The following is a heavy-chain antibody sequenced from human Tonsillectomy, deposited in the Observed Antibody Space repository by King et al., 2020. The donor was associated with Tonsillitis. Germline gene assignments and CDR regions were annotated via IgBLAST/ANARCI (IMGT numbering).Heavy chain of an antibody. V-gene: IGHV4-39*01. D-gene: IGHD1-26*01. Sequence: LQLQASGPGLVKPSETLSLTCTVSGGSISSSSYYWGWLRQPPGKGLEWIGRIYYSGSTYYSPSLKSRVTISVDTSKNQFSLKVSSVTATDTAVYYCTRLVVGATDYWGQGTLVTVSS. J-gene: IGHJ4*02. CDR3: TRLVVGATDY. CDR1: GGSISSSSYY. CDR2: IYYSGST.